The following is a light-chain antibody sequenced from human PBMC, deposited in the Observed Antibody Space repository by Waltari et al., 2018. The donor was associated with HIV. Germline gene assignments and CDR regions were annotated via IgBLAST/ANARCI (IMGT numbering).Light chain of an antibody. Sequence: QSALTQPASVSGSPGQSLTISCTGTNNDVGGYTYVSWYQQHPGKAPKLMIYDVSNRPSGVSNRFSGSKSGNTASLTISGLQAEDEADYYCSSYTSSSTRVFGGGTKLTVL. CDR2: DVS. J-gene: IGLJ3*02. V-gene: IGLV2-14*03. CDR1: NNDVGGYTY. CDR3: SSYTSSSTRV.